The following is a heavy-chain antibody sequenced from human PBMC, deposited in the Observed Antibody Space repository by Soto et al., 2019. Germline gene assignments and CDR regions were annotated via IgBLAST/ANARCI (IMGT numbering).Heavy chain of an antibody. J-gene: IGHJ3*01. CDR2: IYHSGST. Sequence: PSETLSLTCAVSGGSISSDNWWNWGRQPPGKGLEWIGEIYHSGSTNYNPSLKSRVTISIDKSKNQFSLNLTFVTAADTAVYFCATEPSNDAVDVWGHGTMVTVSS. CDR3: ATEPSNDAVDV. CDR1: GGSISSDNW. V-gene: IGHV4-4*02.